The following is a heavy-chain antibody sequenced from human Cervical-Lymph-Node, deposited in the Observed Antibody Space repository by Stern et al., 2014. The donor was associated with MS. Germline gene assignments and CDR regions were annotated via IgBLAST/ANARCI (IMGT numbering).Heavy chain of an antibody. J-gene: IGHJ4*02. Sequence: EVQLEESGGGLVKPGGSLKLSCAVSGFTFSSYSMNWVRQAPGKGLEWVSSISSSSSDIYYADSVKCRFTISRDNAKNSLSLQMNSLRAEDTAVYYCARDYNGNYLTYFEYWGQGTLVTVSS. V-gene: IGHV3-21*01. CDR2: ISSSSSDI. D-gene: IGHD2/OR15-2a*01. CDR1: GFTFSSYS. CDR3: ARDYNGNYLTYFEY.